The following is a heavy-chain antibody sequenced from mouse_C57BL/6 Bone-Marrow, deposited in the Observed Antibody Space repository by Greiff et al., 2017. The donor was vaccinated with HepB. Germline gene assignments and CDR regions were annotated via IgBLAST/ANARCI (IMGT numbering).Heavy chain of an antibody. J-gene: IGHJ2*01. Sequence: SGAELVRPGASVKLSCTASGFNIKDDYMHWVKQRPEQGLEWIGWIDPENGDTEYASKFQGKATITADTSSNTAYLQLSSLPSEDTAVYYCTFYGNYPYFDYWGQGTTLTVSS. D-gene: IGHD2-1*01. CDR3: TFYGNYPYFDY. CDR2: IDPENGDT. CDR1: GFNIKDDY. V-gene: IGHV14-4*01.